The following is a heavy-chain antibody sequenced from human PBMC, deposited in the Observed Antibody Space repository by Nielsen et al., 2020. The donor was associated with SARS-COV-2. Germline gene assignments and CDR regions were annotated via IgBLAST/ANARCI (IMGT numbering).Heavy chain of an antibody. CDR1: GGSVNTHAW. Sequence: SETLSLTCAVFGGSVNTHAWWSWVRQAPGKGLEWIGEVYHSGATNYNPSLKSRVTMSVDTSKNQFSLKLSSVTAADTAIYYCVRAPDYDVLTGYYPDGFDVWGRGTMVTVSS. V-gene: IGHV4-4*02. D-gene: IGHD3-9*01. CDR2: VYHSGAT. CDR3: VRAPDYDVLTGYYPDGFDV. J-gene: IGHJ3*01.